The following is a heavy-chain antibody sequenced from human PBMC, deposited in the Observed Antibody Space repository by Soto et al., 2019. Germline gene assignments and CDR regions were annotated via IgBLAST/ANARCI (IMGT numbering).Heavy chain of an antibody. V-gene: IGHV1-18*04. Sequence: VKVSCKASGYTFTSYGISWVRQAPGQGLEWMGWISAYNGNTNYAQKLQGRVTMTTDTSTSTAYMELRSLRSDDTAVYYCARIGKYSSSWYDYYYYGMDVWGQGTTVTVSS. CDR1: GYTFTSYG. CDR3: ARIGKYSSSWYDYYYYGMDV. D-gene: IGHD6-13*01. J-gene: IGHJ6*02. CDR2: ISAYNGNT.